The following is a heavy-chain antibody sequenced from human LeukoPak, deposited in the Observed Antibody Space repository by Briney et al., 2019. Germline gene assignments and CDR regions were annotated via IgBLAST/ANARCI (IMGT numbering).Heavy chain of an antibody. Sequence: PGGSLRLSCAASGFTFSSYAMGWVRQAPGKGLGWVAVISYDGSNKYYADSVKGRFTISRDNSKNTLYLQMNSLRAEDTAVYYCAGVKGEPPLATAYFDSWGQGNLVTVSS. CDR3: AGVKGEPPLATAYFDS. CDR2: ISYDGSNK. D-gene: IGHD5-24*01. V-gene: IGHV3-30*04. CDR1: GFTFSSYA. J-gene: IGHJ4*02.